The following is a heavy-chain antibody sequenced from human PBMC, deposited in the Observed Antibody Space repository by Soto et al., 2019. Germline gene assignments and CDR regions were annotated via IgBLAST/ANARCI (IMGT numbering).Heavy chain of an antibody. V-gene: IGHV4-30-2*01. J-gene: IGHJ5*02. D-gene: IGHD2-15*01. Sequence: SETLSLTCAVSGGSISSGGYSWSWIRQPPGKGLEWIGYIYHSGSTYYNPSLKSRVTISVDRSKNQFSLKLSSVTAADTAVYYCARGSGYCSGGSCSKWFDPWGQGTLVTVSS. CDR3: ARGSGYCSGGSCSKWFDP. CDR2: IYHSGST. CDR1: GGSISSGGYS.